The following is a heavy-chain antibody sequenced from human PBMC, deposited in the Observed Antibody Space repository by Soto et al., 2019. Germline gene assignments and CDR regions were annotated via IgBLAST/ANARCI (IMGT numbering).Heavy chain of an antibody. J-gene: IGHJ4*02. D-gene: IGHD1-1*01. CDR1: GYTFTSYG. Sequence: QVQLVQSGAEVKKPGASVKVSCKASGYTFTSYGISWVRQAPGQGLEWMGWISANNGDTHYAQKFQGGVTLTTATSTSTAYMELRSLRSDDTAVYYCTRKPTGECVDYWGQGTLVTVSS. CDR2: ISANNGDT. CDR3: TRKPTGECVDY. V-gene: IGHV1-18*01.